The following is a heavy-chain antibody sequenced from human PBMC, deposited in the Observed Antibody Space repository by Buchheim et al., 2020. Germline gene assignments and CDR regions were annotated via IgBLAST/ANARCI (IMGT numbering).Heavy chain of an antibody. J-gene: IGHJ4*02. Sequence: QIQLEESGPRLVEPSGTLSLTCAVSGASIDIDNWWSWVRQPPGKGLEWIGEILLNGKTNYHPSLRSRGAISMDKSKNHLYLNLYSVSAADTAVYYCAREGAMPYVPGGYWGQGAL. D-gene: IGHD1-26*01. CDR1: GASIDIDNW. V-gene: IGHV4-4*02. CDR3: AREGAMPYVPGGY. CDR2: ILLNGKT.